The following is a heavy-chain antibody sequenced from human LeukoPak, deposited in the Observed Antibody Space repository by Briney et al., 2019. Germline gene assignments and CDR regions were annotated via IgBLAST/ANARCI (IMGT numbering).Heavy chain of an antibody. Sequence: SETLSLTCIVSGGSISSSSYYWGWIRQPPGKGLEWIGSIYYSGSTYYNPSLKSRVTISVDTSKNQFSLKLSSVTAADTAVYYCARLGASAFDYWGQGTLVTVSS. D-gene: IGHD6-6*01. CDR1: GGSISSSSYY. CDR3: ARLGASAFDY. J-gene: IGHJ4*02. V-gene: IGHV4-39*01. CDR2: IYYSGST.